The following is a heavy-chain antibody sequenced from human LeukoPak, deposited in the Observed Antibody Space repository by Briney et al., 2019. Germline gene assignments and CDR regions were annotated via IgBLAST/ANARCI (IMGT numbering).Heavy chain of an antibody. CDR1: GGSISSYY. Sequence: PSETLSLTCTVSGGSISSYYWSWIRQPPGEGLEWIGYIYTSGSTNHNPSLKSRVTISVDTSKNQFSLKLTSVTAADTAVYYCASLLWFGDYYYFDYWGQGTLVTVSS. V-gene: IGHV4-4*09. J-gene: IGHJ4*02. D-gene: IGHD3-10*01. CDR3: ASLLWFGDYYYFDY. CDR2: IYTSGST.